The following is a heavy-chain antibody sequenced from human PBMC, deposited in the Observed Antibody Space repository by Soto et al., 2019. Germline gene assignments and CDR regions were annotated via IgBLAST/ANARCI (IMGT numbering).Heavy chain of an antibody. J-gene: IGHJ1*01. CDR3: ARDLRILPNFDSSHEYFHH. CDR1: GFSFSRYA. V-gene: IGHV3-30-3*01. D-gene: IGHD2-15*01. CDR2: ISSDGTNK. Sequence: GGSRRLSCAAAGFSFSRYAMHWVRQAPGKGLEWVAIISSDGTNKFYADSVQGRFTISRDNSQDTLYLQMNSLRAQDAAVYYCARDLRILPNFDSSHEYFHHWGKGTLVTVSS.